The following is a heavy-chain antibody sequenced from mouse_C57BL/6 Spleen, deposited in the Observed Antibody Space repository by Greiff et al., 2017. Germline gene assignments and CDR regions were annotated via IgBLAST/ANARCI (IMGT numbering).Heavy chain of an antibody. D-gene: IGHD4-1*01. Sequence: QVQLQQPGAELVMPGASVKLSCKASGYTFTSYWMHWVKQRPGQGLEWIGEIDPSDSYTNYNQKFKGKSTLTVDKSSSTAYMQLSSLTSEDSAVYYCARNGLTGADYWGQGTTLTVSS. CDR2: IDPSDSYT. V-gene: IGHV1-69*01. CDR3: ARNGLTGADY. CDR1: GYTFTSYW. J-gene: IGHJ2*01.